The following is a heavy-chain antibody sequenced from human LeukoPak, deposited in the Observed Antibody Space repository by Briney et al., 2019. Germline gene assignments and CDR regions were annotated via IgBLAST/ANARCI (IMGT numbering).Heavy chain of an antibody. D-gene: IGHD2-21*01. J-gene: IGHJ4*02. V-gene: IGHV3-21*01. CDR2: ISRNSGYI. CDR1: GFTLSDYS. Sequence: ESLTLSCAASGFTLSDYSVNWVRQAPGKGLEWVSSISRNSGYIYDADSVKGRFTISRDNAKNSLYLQMNSLRAEDTAVYYCARAASRSYYYFDYWGQGALVTVSS. CDR3: ARAASRSYYYFDY.